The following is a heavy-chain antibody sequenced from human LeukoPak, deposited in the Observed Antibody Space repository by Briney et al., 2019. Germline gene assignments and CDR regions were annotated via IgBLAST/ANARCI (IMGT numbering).Heavy chain of an antibody. CDR2: IDWDDDK. V-gene: IGHV2-70*20. Sequence: SGPALVKPTQTLTLTCTFSGFSLSTSGMCVSWVRQPPGTSLERPALIDWDDDKYYSTSLKTRLTISKDTSKNQVVLTMTNVDPVDTATYYCARIRGDETYSSSWEFDYWGQGTLVTVSS. CDR1: GFSLSTSGMC. J-gene: IGHJ4*02. D-gene: IGHD6-13*01. CDR3: ARIRGDETYSSSWEFDY.